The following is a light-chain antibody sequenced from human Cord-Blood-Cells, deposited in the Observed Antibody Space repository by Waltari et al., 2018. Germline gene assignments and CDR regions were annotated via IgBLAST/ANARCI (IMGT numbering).Light chain of an antibody. V-gene: IGKV1-33*01. CDR1: QDISNY. CDR3: QQYDNLPFT. Sequence: DLQMPQSPSSLSASVAARVTITCQASQDISNYLNWYQQKPGKAPKLLIYDASNLETGVPSRFSGSGSGTDFTFTISSLQPEDIATYYCQQYDNLPFTFGPGTKVDIK. CDR2: DAS. J-gene: IGKJ3*01.